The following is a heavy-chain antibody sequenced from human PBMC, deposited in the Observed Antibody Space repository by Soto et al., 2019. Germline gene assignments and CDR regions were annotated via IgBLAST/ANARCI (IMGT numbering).Heavy chain of an antibody. Sequence: GGSLRLSCAASGFTFSSYGMHWVRQAPGKGLEWVAVIWYDGSNKYYVDSVKGRFTISRDNSKNTLYLQMNSLRAEDTAVYYCARDRRYCSSTSCRLFDYWGQGTLVTVSS. CDR3: ARDRRYCSSTSCRLFDY. D-gene: IGHD2-2*01. CDR2: IWYDGSNK. CDR1: GFTFSSYG. J-gene: IGHJ4*02. V-gene: IGHV3-33*01.